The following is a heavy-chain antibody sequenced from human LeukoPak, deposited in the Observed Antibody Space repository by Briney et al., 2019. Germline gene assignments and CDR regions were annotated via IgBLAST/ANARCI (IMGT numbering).Heavy chain of an antibody. V-gene: IGHV3-53*01. CDR1: GFTVSSNY. J-gene: IGHJ4*02. CDR3: ARVFDGALDY. Sequence: GGSLRLSCAASGFTVSSNYMSWVRQAPGKGPEWVSVIYSGGSTYYADSVKGRFTISRDNSKNTLYLQMNSLRAEDTAVYYCARVFDGALDYWGQGTLVTVSS. CDR2: IYSGGST. D-gene: IGHD4-17*01.